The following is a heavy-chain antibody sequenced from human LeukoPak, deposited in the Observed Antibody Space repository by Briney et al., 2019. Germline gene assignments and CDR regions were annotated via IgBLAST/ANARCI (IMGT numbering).Heavy chain of an antibody. CDR2: IHPSGGT. Sequence: SETLSLTCTVSGDSISSYYWSWIRQPAGKGLEWIGRIHPSGGTNYNPSLKSRVTLSVDTSKNQFSLKLSSVTAADTAVYYCARGPPPDFDFWGRGTLVTVSS. CDR3: ARGPPPDFDF. J-gene: IGHJ4*02. CDR1: GDSISSYY. V-gene: IGHV4-4*07.